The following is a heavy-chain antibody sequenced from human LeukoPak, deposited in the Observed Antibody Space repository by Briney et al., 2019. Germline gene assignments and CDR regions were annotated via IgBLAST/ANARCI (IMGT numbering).Heavy chain of an antibody. CDR3: ARDGQYSSSWYMSYYGMDV. Sequence: GASGKVSCKASGYTFISYGITWVRQAPGQGLEWMGGISVNNDNANYAQKVQGRVTMTADTSTSTAYMELRSLRSDDTAVYYCARDGQYSSSWYMSYYGMDVWGQGTTVTVSS. V-gene: IGHV1-18*01. CDR2: ISVNNDNA. CDR1: GYTFISYG. D-gene: IGHD6-13*01. J-gene: IGHJ6*02.